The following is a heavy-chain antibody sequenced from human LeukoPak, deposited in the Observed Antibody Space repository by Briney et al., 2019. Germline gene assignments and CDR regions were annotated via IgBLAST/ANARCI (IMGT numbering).Heavy chain of an antibody. Sequence: ASVKVSCKASGYTFISHGISWVRLAPGQGPEWMGWISVYNGDTNYAQKFQGRVTMTTDTATTTAYMELRSLKSDDTAVYYCARDRGSYSSSSVFDYWGQGTLVTVSS. CDR3: ARDRGSYSSSSVFDY. CDR2: ISVYNGDT. V-gene: IGHV1-18*01. J-gene: IGHJ4*02. CDR1: GYTFISHG. D-gene: IGHD6-6*01.